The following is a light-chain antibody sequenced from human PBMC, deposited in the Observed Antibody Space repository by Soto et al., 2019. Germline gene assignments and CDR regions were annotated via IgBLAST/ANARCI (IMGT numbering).Light chain of an antibody. CDR1: QSFSSSY. Sequence: EIVMTQSPATLSVSPGERVTLSCRASQSFSSSYLAWYQQKPGQAPRLLIYGASSRATGIPDRFSGSGSGTDFTLTISRLEPEDFAVYYCQQYGSSPLTFGGGTKVDIK. CDR3: QQYGSSPLT. CDR2: GAS. V-gene: IGKV3-20*01. J-gene: IGKJ4*01.